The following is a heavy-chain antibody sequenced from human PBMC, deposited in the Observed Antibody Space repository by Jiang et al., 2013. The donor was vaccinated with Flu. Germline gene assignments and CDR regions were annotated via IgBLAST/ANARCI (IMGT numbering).Heavy chain of an antibody. CDR2: ISGRGDVT. CDR1: GFAFNTYA. V-gene: IGHV3-23*04. Sequence: VQLVESGGGLVQPGGSLRLSCAASGFAFNTYAMSCVRQAPGKGLEWVSAISGRGDVTYYADSVKGRFTISRDNSKNTLYLQMNSLRADDTAVYYWARDNGQGMTAVTMGAFDIWGQGTMVTVSS. J-gene: IGHJ3*02. D-gene: IGHD4-17*01. CDR3: ARDNGQGMTAVTMGAFDI.